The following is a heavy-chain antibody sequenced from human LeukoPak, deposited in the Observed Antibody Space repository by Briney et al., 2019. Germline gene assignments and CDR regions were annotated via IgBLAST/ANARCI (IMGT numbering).Heavy chain of an antibody. CDR1: GGTFSSYA. Sequence: ASVKVSCKASGGTFSSYAISWVRQAPGQGLEWMGGIIPIFGTANYAQKFQGRVTITADESTSTAYMELSSLRSEDTAVYYCARAPRPGYYYDSSGYFLWGQGTLVTVSS. V-gene: IGHV1-69*13. CDR2: IIPIFGTA. J-gene: IGHJ4*02. CDR3: ARAPRPGYYYDSSGYFL. D-gene: IGHD3-22*01.